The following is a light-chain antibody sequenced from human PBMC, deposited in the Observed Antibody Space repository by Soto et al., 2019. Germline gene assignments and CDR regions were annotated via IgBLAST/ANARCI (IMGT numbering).Light chain of an antibody. CDR2: NNN. Sequence: QSVLTQPPSASATPGQRVTISCSGSRSNIGTNAVNWYQQLPGTAPRLLIYNNNQRPSGVPDRFSGSKSGTSASLAISGLQSDDEATYFCAARADSLNVLYVFGTGTKPTVL. V-gene: IGLV1-44*01. CDR3: AARADSLNVLYV. J-gene: IGLJ1*01. CDR1: RSNIGTNA.